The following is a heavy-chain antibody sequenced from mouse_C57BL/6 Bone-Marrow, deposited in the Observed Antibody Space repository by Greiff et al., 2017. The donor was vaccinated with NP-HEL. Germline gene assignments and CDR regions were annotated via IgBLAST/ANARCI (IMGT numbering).Heavy chain of an antibody. CDR1: GYTFTDYY. CDR2: IYPGSGNT. V-gene: IGHV1-76*01. Sequence: QVQLQQSGAELVRPGASVKLSCKASGYTFTDYYINWVKQRPGQGLEWIARIYPGSGNTYYNEKFKGKATLTAEKSSSTAYMQLSSLTAEDSAVYFCARRDYGSRDYFDYWGQGTTLTVSS. J-gene: IGHJ2*01. CDR3: ARRDYGSRDYFDY. D-gene: IGHD1-1*01.